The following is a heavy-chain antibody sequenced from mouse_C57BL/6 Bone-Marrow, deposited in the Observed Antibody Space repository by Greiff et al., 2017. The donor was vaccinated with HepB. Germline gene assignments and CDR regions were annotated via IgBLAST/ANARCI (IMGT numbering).Heavy chain of an antibody. D-gene: IGHD1-1*01. V-gene: IGHV15-2*01. CDR2: ILPSIGRT. CDR1: DSEVFPIAY. J-gene: IGHJ1*03. CDR3: ARHHYYGSSYRWYFDV. Sequence: QVQLQQSGSELRSPGSSVKLSCKDFDSEVFPIAYMSWVRQKPGHGFEWIGGILPSIGRTIYGEKFEDKATLDADTLSNTAYLELNSLTSEDSAIYYCARHHYYGSSYRWYFDVWGTGTTVTVSS.